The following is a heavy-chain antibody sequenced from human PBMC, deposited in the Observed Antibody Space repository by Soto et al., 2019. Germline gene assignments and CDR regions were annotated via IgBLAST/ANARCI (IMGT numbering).Heavy chain of an antibody. V-gene: IGHV4-39*01. CDR2: IYSSGST. J-gene: IGHJ4*02. CDR1: GDCISSRSYY. Sequence: SETLSLTCTGTGDCISSRSYYWGWIRQPPWKGLEWIGSIYSSGSTYNNTSLRSRVSMSIATSKDQFSLKLRSVTAADTALYFCARQRTSVVTQAYFDVWGPGSLVTVSS. D-gene: IGHD4-4*01. CDR3: ARQRTSVVTQAYFDV.